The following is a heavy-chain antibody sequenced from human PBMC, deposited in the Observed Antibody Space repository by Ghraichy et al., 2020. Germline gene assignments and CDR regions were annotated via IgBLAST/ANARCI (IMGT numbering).Heavy chain of an antibody. D-gene: IGHD5-12*01. V-gene: IGHV4-39*01. CDR2: IYYSGST. CDR3: ARRVIVATIDC. Sequence: TLSLTCTVSGGSISSSSYYWGWIRQPPGKGLEWIGSIYYSGSTYYNPSLKSRVTISVDTSKNQFSLRLSSVTAADTAVYYCARRVIVATIDCWGQGTLVTVSS. CDR1: GGSISSSSYY. J-gene: IGHJ4*02.